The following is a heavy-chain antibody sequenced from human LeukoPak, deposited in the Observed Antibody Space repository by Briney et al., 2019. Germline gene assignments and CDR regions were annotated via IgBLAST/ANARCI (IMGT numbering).Heavy chain of an antibody. Sequence: PGRSLRLSCEASGFTFDDYAMHWVRQAPGKGLEWVSGISWNSGSIGYADSVKGRFTISRDNAKNTLYLQMNSLRAEDTAVYYCAKGRLYYDILTGLDYWGQGTLVTVSS. CDR2: ISWNSGSI. D-gene: IGHD3-9*01. CDR1: GFTFDDYA. J-gene: IGHJ4*02. CDR3: AKGRLYYDILTGLDY. V-gene: IGHV3-9*01.